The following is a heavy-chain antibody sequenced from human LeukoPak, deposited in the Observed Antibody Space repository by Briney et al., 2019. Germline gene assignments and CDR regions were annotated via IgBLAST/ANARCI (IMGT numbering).Heavy chain of an antibody. D-gene: IGHD1-26*01. CDR3: PRTVIGGSYRLY. Sequence: SETLSLTCTVSGGSISSSVYYWGWIRQPPGKGLEWIGSIYYSGSTYYNPSLKSRVTISVDTSKNQSSLKLSSVTAADTAVYYCPRTVIGGSYRLYWGQGTLVTVSS. CDR2: IYYSGST. CDR1: GGSISSSVYY. J-gene: IGHJ4*02. V-gene: IGHV4-39*01.